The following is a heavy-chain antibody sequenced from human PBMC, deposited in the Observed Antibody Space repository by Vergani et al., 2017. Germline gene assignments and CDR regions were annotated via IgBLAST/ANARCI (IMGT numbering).Heavy chain of an antibody. CDR1: GGSVSSGSYY. D-gene: IGHD5-24*01. CDR2: IYYSGST. CDR3: AREMATSPDAFDI. J-gene: IGHJ3*02. Sequence: QVQLQESGPGLVKPSETLSLTCTVSGGSVSSGSYYWSWIRQPPGKGLEWIGYIYYSGSTNYNPSLKSRVTITVATSKNQFSLKLSSVTAADTAVYYCAREMATSPDAFDIWGQGTMVTVSS. V-gene: IGHV4-61*01.